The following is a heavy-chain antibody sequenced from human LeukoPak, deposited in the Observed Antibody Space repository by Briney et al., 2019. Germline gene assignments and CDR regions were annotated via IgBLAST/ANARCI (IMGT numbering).Heavy chain of an antibody. D-gene: IGHD6-6*01. CDR1: GYSISSGYY. V-gene: IGHV4-38-2*02. CDR2: IYHSGGT. CDR3: ARVCGAARPRRHYYYYMDV. J-gene: IGHJ6*03. Sequence: SETLSLTCTVSGYSISSGYYWGWIRQPPGKGLEWIGSIYHSGGTYYNPSLKSRVTISVDTSKNQFSLKLSSVTAADTAVYYCARVCGAARPRRHYYYYMDVWGKGTTVTVSS.